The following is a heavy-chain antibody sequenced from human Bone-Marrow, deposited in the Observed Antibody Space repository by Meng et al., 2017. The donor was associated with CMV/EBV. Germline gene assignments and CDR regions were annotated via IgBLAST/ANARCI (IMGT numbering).Heavy chain of an antibody. CDR2: ISSSGSTI. J-gene: IGHJ4*02. V-gene: IGHV3-48*03. CDR3: ARVSTGYTAMVAIGFDY. Sequence: LSLTCAASGFTFSSYEMNWVRQAPGKGLEWVSYISSSGSTIYYADSVKGRFTISRDNAKNSLYLQMNSLRAEDTAVYYCARVSTGYTAMVAIGFDYWGQGTLVTVSS. D-gene: IGHD5-18*01. CDR1: GFTFSSYE.